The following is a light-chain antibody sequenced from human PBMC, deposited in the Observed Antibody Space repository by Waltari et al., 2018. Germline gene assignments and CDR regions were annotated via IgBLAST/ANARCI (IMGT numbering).Light chain of an antibody. V-gene: IGKV1-39*01. CDR2: TAS. J-gene: IGKJ3*01. Sequence: DIQMTQSPSSLPASVGDRVSITCRASQPISRSLNWYQVKAGNAPKLLSYTASTLQSGVPSRFSGAGSETDFTLTISSLQLEDSATYYCQQSVIPPFTFGPGTKVAV. CDR1: QPISRS. CDR3: QQSVIPPFT.